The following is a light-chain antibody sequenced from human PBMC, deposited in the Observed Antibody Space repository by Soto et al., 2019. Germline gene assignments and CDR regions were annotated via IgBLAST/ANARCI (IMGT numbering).Light chain of an antibody. V-gene: IGKV1-39*01. CDR3: QHSYITPYS. Sequence: DIQMTQSPSSLSASVGDTVTITCRASQSINIYLNWYQQKPGKAPKLLIYSVSNLQSGVPSRFSGVGSRTDFTLTISNLQPEDFATYYCQHSYITPYSFGQGTKLEIK. CDR2: SVS. J-gene: IGKJ2*03. CDR1: QSINIY.